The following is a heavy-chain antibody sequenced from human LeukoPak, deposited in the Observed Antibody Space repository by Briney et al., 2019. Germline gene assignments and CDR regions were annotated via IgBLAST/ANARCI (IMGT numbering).Heavy chain of an antibody. J-gene: IGHJ4*02. CDR3: ARDRRGWSGY. CDR2: INEDGSEK. V-gene: IGHV3-7*01. Sequence: GGSLRLSCPASGFTFSDYWMSWVRHAPGKGLEWVANINEDGSEKYYVDSVKGRFTISRDNAKNSLYLQMNSLRAEDTAVYYCARDRRGWSGYWGQGTPVTVSS. CDR1: GFTFSDYW. D-gene: IGHD6-19*01.